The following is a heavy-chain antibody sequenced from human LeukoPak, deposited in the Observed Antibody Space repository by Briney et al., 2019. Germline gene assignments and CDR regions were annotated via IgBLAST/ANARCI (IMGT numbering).Heavy chain of an antibody. CDR3: ARLTRRSGNYFDS. V-gene: IGHV4-4*02. J-gene: IGHJ4*02. CDR1: GGSISSSNW. CDR2: IYHSGST. D-gene: IGHD1-1*01. Sequence: SETLSLTCAVSGGSISSSNWWSWVRQPPGKGLEWIGEIYHSGSTNYNPSLKSRVTISVDKSKNQFSLKLSSVTAADTAVYYCARLTRRSGNYFDSWGQGTLVTVPS.